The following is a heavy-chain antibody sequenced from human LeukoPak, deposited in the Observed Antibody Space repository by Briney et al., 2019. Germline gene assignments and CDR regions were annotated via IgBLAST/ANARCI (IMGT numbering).Heavy chain of an antibody. V-gene: IGHV3-30*04. CDR3: ARMVWNDEESGV. Sequence: PGGSLRLSCAASGFTFTSYAMHWVRQAPGKGLEWVAVISYDGTNKYYADSVKGRFTISRDNSKNTLYLQMNSLRAEDTAVYYRARMVWNDEESGVWGQGTLVTVSS. CDR1: GFTFTSYA. J-gene: IGHJ4*02. D-gene: IGHD1-1*01. CDR2: ISYDGTNK.